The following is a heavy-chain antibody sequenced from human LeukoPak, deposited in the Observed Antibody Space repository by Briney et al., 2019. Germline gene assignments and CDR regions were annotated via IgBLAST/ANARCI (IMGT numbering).Heavy chain of an antibody. CDR1: GGSFSGYY. V-gene: IGHV4-34*01. CDR2: IHHSGTT. J-gene: IGHJ4*02. D-gene: IGHD4-11*01. CDR3: ARDDSDFAY. Sequence: TSETLSLTCAVYGGSFSGYYWSWIRQPPGKGLEWLGSIHHSGTTHYNPSLMSRVTISVDTSKNHISLKVTSVTASDSAVYYCARDDSDFAYWGQGTLVTVSS.